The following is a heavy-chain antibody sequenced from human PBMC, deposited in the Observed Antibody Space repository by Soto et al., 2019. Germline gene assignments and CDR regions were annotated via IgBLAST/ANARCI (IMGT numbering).Heavy chain of an antibody. CDR2: ISWNSGSI. V-gene: IGHV3-9*01. D-gene: IGHD2-15*01. Sequence: EVQLVESGGGLVQPGRSLRLSCAASGFTFDDYAMHWVRQAPGKGLEWVSGISWNSGSIGYADSVKGRFTISRDNAKNSLYLQMNSLGAEDTALYYCAKGRIGDIVVVVAAANHGGFDYWGQGTLVTVAS. J-gene: IGHJ4*02. CDR1: GFTFDDYA. CDR3: AKGRIGDIVVVVAAANHGGFDY.